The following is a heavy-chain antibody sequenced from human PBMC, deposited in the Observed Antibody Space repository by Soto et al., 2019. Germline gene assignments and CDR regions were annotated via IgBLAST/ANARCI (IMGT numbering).Heavy chain of an antibody. D-gene: IGHD7-27*01. Sequence: QVQLVQSGAEVKKPGASVKVSCKAYGYTFTNFGISWVRQAPGQGLEWLGWLSTYGEARNYAQMVQDRVSMTTETSTSTAAMELGTLMSDDTAVYYCARISLGPEPTNAFDLWGQGTIVTGSS. V-gene: IGHV1-18*01. CDR3: ARISLGPEPTNAFDL. J-gene: IGHJ3*01. CDR2: LSTYGEAR. CDR1: GYTFTNFG.